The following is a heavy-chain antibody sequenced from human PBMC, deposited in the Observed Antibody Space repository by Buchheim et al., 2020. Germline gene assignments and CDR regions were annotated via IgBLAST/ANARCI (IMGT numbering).Heavy chain of an antibody. V-gene: IGHV3-7*01. Sequence: EVQLVQSGGGLVQPGGSLRLSCEVSGFSLSDFLMRWVRQAPGKGLEWVASIKVDRNEQYYVDSVKGRFTISGDNAKNSLYLQMNSLKADDTAVYYCARAENGLRLLSYWGQGTL. D-gene: IGHD3-3*01. J-gene: IGHJ4*01. CDR1: GFSLSDFL. CDR2: IKVDRNEQ. CDR3: ARAENGLRLLSY.